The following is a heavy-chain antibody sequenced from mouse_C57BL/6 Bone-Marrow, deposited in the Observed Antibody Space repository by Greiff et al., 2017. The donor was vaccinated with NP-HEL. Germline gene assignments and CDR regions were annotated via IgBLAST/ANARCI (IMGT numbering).Heavy chain of an antibody. CDR3: TRWTTIRITTVVATQDYFDY. CDR2: IYPGNSDT. Sequence: EVQLQQSGTVLARPGASVKMSCKTSGYTFTSYWMHWVKQRPGQGLEWIGAIYPGNSDTSYNQKFKGKAKLTAVTSASTAYMELSSLTNEDTAVYYDTRWTTIRITTVVATQDYFDYWGQGTTLTVSS. V-gene: IGHV1-5*01. J-gene: IGHJ2*01. CDR1: GYTFTSYW. D-gene: IGHD1-1*01.